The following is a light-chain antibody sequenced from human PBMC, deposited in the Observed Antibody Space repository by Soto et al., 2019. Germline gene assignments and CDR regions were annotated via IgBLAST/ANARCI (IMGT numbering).Light chain of an antibody. CDR2: AAS. J-gene: IGKJ1*01. CDR1: QSISNY. V-gene: IGKV1-39*01. CDR3: QQSFSPLWT. Sequence: DIQMTQSPSSLSASVGDRVTITCRASQSISNYLNWYQQKPGKAPKLLIYAASSMQSGVPSRFSGSAAATDFTLTISSLQPDDSATYYCQQSFSPLWTFGQGTKVEV.